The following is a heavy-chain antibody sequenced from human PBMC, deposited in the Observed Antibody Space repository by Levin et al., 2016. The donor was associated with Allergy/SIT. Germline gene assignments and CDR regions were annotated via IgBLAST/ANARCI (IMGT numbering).Heavy chain of an antibody. J-gene: IGHJ6*03. Sequence: WIRQPPGKGLEWIGYIYYSGSTYYNPSLKSRVTISVDTSKNQFSLKLSSVTAADTAVYYCARDLKRITSGYYYYMDVWGKGTTVTVSS. CDR3: ARDLKRITSGYYYYMDV. D-gene: IGHD5-24*01. CDR2: IYYSGST. V-gene: IGHV4-31*02.